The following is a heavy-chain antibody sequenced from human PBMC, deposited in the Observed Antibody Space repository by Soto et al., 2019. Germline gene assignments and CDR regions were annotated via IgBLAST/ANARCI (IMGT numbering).Heavy chain of an antibody. D-gene: IGHD2-21*02. V-gene: IGHV4-31*02. Sequence: WTWIRQHPGTGLEWIGYIYYSGITYYNPSLKSRVTISVDTSKNQFSLKLSSVTAADTAVYYCARVCGGDCHYGMDVWGQGTTVTVSS. CDR3: ARVCGGDCHYGMDV. J-gene: IGHJ6*02. CDR2: IYYSGIT.